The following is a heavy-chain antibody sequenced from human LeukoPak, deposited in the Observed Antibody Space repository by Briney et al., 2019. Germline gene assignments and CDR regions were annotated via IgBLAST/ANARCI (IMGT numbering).Heavy chain of an antibody. CDR1: GFGFTFTTYA. CDR3: AKALISSSGP. J-gene: IGHJ5*02. CDR2: ISGSGGST. D-gene: IGHD2-21*01. V-gene: IGHV3-23*01. Sequence: PGGSLRLSCAASGFGFTFTTYAMGWVRQAPGKGLEWVSTISGSGGSTYYADSVRGRFTISRDNSKNTLYLQMNNLRAEDTALYYCAKALISSSGPWGQGTLVTVSS.